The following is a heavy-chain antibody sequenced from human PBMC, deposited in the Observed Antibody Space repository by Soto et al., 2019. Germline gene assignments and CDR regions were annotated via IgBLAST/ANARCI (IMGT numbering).Heavy chain of an antibody. Sequence: SETLSLTCAVYGGSFSGYYWSWIRQPPGKGLEWIGEINHSGSTNYNPSLKSRVTISVDTSKNQFSLKLSSVTAADTAVYYCARARTYYYGSGSRRRACDIWGQGTRVT. J-gene: IGHJ3*02. D-gene: IGHD3-10*01. CDR2: INHSGST. CDR1: GGSFSGYY. CDR3: ARARTYYYGSGSRRRACDI. V-gene: IGHV4-34*01.